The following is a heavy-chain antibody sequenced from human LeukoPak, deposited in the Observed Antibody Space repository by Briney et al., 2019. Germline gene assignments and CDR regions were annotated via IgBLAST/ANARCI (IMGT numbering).Heavy chain of an antibody. CDR3: ARVPTFRGWKDAFDI. Sequence: GESLKISCKASGYTFTSYDINWVRQATGQGLEWVGWMNPNSGNTGYAQKFQGRVTITRNTSISTAYMELSSLRSEDTAVYYCARVPTFRGWKDAFDIWGQGTMVTVSS. CDR2: MNPNSGNT. J-gene: IGHJ3*02. V-gene: IGHV1-8*03. CDR1: GYTFTSYD. D-gene: IGHD3-10*01.